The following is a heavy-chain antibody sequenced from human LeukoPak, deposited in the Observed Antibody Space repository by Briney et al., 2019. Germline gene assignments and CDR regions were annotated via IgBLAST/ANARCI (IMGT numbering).Heavy chain of an antibody. CDR1: GFXFSSYG. J-gene: IGHJ1*01. V-gene: IGHV3-30*18. D-gene: IGHD3-22*01. Sequence: GGSLRLSCAASGFXFSSYGMHWVRQAPGKGLEWVAVISYDGSNKYYADSVKGRFTISRDNSKNSLYLQMNSLRTEDTALYYCAKVYRYYDSSCQHWGQGTLVTVSS. CDR3: AKVYRYYDSSCQH. CDR2: ISYDGSNK.